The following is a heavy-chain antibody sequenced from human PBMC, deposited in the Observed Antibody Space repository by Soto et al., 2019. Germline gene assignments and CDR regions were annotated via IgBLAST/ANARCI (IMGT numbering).Heavy chain of an antibody. Sequence: QVQLQESGPGLVKPSQTLSLTCTVSGGSISSGDYYWSWIRQPPGKGLEWIGYIYYGGSTYNNPSLESRVTISLDTSKNQFSLKVTSVTAADTAVYYCARDGGYTGYDKGRMDVWGQGNTVTVSS. CDR1: GGSISSGDYY. V-gene: IGHV4-30-4*01. CDR2: IYYGGST. D-gene: IGHD5-12*01. CDR3: ARDGGYTGYDKGRMDV. J-gene: IGHJ6*02.